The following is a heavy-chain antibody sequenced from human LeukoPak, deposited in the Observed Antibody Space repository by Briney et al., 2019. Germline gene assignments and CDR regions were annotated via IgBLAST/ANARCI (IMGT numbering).Heavy chain of an antibody. D-gene: IGHD6-19*01. J-gene: IGHJ3*01. V-gene: IGHV1-18*01. CDR2: ISAYNGNT. CDR3: ARDVTYYSSGWTRYPPNV. Sequence: ASVKVSCKASGYTFTSYSISWVRQAPGQGLEWMGWISAYNGNTNYAQKLQGRVTMTTDTSTSTAYMELRSLRSDDTAVYYCARDVTYYSSGWTRYPPNVRGQGTMVTVSS. CDR1: GYTFTSYS.